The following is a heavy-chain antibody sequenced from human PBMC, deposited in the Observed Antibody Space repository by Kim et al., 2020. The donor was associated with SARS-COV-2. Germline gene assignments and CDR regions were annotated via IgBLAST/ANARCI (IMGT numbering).Heavy chain of an antibody. J-gene: IGHJ6*02. Sequence: SETLSLTCTVSGGSISSYYWSWIRQPAGKGLEWIGRIYTSGSTNYNPSLKSRVTMSVDTSKNQFSLKLSSVTAADTAVYYCARGTITIFGVVDGMDVWGQGTTVTVSS. V-gene: IGHV4-4*07. D-gene: IGHD3-3*01. CDR2: IYTSGST. CDR3: ARGTITIFGVVDGMDV. CDR1: GGSISSYY.